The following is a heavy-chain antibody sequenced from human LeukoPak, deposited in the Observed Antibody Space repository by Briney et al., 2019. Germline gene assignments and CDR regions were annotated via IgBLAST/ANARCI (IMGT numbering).Heavy chain of an antibody. D-gene: IGHD2-2*01. CDR3: PRRDCSSTRCQGFDP. Sequence: ASVKVSCKGSGYSFTSYWIGWVRQMPGKGLEWMGIIYPGDSDTRYSPSFQGQVTISADKSISTAYQQWSSLKASDTAMYYCPRRDCSSTRCQGFDPWGQGTLVTVSP. CDR2: IYPGDSDT. CDR1: GYSFTSYW. J-gene: IGHJ5*02. V-gene: IGHV5-51*01.